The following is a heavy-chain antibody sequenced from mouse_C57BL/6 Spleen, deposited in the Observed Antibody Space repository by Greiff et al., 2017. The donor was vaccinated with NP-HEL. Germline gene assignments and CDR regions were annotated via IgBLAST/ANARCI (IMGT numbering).Heavy chain of an antibody. CDR2: IWGDGST. CDR3: AKNFYAMDY. Sequence: QVQLKESGPGLVAPSQSLSITCTVSGFSLTSYGVSWVRQPPGKGLEWLGVIWGDGSTNYPLAPISSLGLSQYNSKSQVFLKLNSLQTDDTATYYCAKNFYAMDYWGQGTSVTVSS. J-gene: IGHJ4*01. V-gene: IGHV2-3*01. CDR1: GFSLTSYG.